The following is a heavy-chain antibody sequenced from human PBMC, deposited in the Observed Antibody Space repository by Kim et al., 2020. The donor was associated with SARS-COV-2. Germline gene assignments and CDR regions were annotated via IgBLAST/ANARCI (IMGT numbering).Heavy chain of an antibody. J-gene: IGHJ4*02. D-gene: IGHD4-4*01. CDR2: ISWNSGSI. CDR3: AKDVRRYSKYYFDY. Sequence: GGSLRLSCAASGFTFGDYAMHWVRQAPGKGLEWVSGISWNSGSIGYADSVKGRFTISRDNAKNSLYLQMNSLRAEDTALYYCAKDVRRYSKYYFDYWGQGTLVTVSS. V-gene: IGHV3-9*01. CDR1: GFTFGDYA.